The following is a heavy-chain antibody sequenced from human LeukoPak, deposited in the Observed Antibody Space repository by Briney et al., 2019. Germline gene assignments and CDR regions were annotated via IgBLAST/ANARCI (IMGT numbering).Heavy chain of an antibody. CDR2: ISCSGGST. CDR3: AKDSTYYYDSSGYHHDY. Sequence: PGGSLTLSCAASGFTFSSYAMSWVRQAPGKGLEWVSAISCSGGSTYYADSVKGRFTISRDNSRNTLYLQMNSLRAEDTALYFCAKDSTYYYDSSGYHHDYWGQGTLVTVSS. D-gene: IGHD3-22*01. CDR1: GFTFSSYA. J-gene: IGHJ4*02. V-gene: IGHV3-23*01.